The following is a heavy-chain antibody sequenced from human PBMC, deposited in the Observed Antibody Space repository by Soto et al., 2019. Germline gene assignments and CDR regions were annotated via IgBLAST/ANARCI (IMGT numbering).Heavy chain of an antibody. J-gene: IGHJ6*03. Sequence: GSLRLSCAASGFTFSNAWMSWVRQAPGKGLEWVGRIKSKTDGGTTDYAAPVKGRFTISRDDSKNTLYLQMNSLKTEDTAVYYCTTTTYYYYYYYMDVWGIGTTVTVSS. CDR2: IKSKTDGGTT. CDR3: TTTTYYYYYYYMDV. CDR1: GFTFSNAW. V-gene: IGHV3-15*01.